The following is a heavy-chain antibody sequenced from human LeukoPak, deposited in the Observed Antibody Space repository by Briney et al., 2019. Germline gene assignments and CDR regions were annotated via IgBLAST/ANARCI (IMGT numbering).Heavy chain of an antibody. CDR2: IYTSGST. D-gene: IGHD3-10*01. Sequence: SETLSLTCTVSGGSISSYYCSWIRQPAGKGLEWIGRIYTSGSTNYNPSLKSRVTMSVDTSKNQFSLKLSSVTAADTAVYYCARGVLLWFGESPQGWFDPWGQGTLVTVSS. J-gene: IGHJ5*02. CDR3: ARGVLLWFGESPQGWFDP. CDR1: GGSISSYY. V-gene: IGHV4-4*07.